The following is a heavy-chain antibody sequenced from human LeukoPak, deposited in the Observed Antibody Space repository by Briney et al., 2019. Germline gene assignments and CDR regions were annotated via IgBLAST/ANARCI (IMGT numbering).Heavy chain of an antibody. J-gene: IGHJ6*02. CDR1: GFTFDDYA. D-gene: IGHD6-13*01. CDR3: AKDSGPWAAAGRYYYYYGVDV. CDR2: ISWNSGSI. Sequence: GGSLRLSCAASGFTFDDYAMHWVRQAPGKGLEWVSGISWNSGSIGYADSVKGRFTISRDNAKNSLYLQMNSLRAEDTALYYCAKDSGPWAAAGRYYYYYGVDVWGQGTTVTVSS. V-gene: IGHV3-9*01.